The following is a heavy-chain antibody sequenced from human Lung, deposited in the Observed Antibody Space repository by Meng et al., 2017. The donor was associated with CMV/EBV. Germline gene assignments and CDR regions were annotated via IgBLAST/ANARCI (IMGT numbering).Heavy chain of an antibody. V-gene: IGHV7-4-1*01. J-gene: IGHJ5*02. CDR2: IYTNTGNP. D-gene: IGHD6-25*01. CDR1: GYTFSDHA. Sequence: QVQLVQSGPELKKPGSSVKVSCKASGYTFSDHAINWVRQAPGQGLEWMGWIYTNTGNPTYDKSFTGLFVFSLASSLNTAYLQIHSLNTEDTALYYCARVSSRKAPAGIRFDPWGQGSLVTVSS. CDR3: ARVSSRKAPAGIRFDP.